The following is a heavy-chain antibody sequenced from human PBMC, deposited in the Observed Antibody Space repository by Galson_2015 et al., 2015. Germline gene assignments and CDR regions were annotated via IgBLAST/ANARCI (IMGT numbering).Heavy chain of an antibody. CDR2: IRSKANSYAT. J-gene: IGHJ5*02. Sequence: SLRLSCAASGFTFSGSAMHWVRQASGKGLEWVGRIRSKANSYATAYAASVKGRFTISRDDSKNTTYLQMNSLKTEDTAVYYCTRMHYYDSSDYNWFDPWGQGTLGTVSS. CDR1: GFTFSGSA. V-gene: IGHV3-73*01. D-gene: IGHD3-22*01. CDR3: TRMHYYDSSDYNWFDP.